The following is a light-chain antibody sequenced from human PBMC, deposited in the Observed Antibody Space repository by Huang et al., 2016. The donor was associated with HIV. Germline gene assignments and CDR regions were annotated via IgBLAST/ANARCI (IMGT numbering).Light chain of an antibody. CDR1: QGLNRS. CDR2: HAS. V-gene: IGKV1-39*01. J-gene: IGKJ4*01. Sequence: IQMAQPPSSLSASVGDRVTITCRASQGLNRSLNWYQLKPGKAPKFLIYHASTWQSGVPSRFSGSGSGTDFTLTITSLQPEDFATYFCQQSHSAPPTFGGGTKVEIK. CDR3: QQSHSAPPT.